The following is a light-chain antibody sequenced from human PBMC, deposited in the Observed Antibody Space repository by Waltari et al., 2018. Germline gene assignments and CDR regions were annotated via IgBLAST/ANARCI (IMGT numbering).Light chain of an antibody. Sequence: DIQMTQSPTTLSAAVGDRGTITCRASQDIGTWLAWYQQMPGKAPKLRVYKASRSQSGAPSRFSGSGSVTEFTLTISSLQPEDFATFYCQQFDTYPWTFGQGTKVDIK. J-gene: IGKJ1*01. CDR3: QQFDTYPWT. CDR2: KAS. V-gene: IGKV1-5*03. CDR1: QDIGTW.